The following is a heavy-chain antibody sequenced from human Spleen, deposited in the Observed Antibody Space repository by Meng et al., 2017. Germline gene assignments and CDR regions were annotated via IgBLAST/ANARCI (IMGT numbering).Heavy chain of an antibody. Sequence: GESLKISCAASGFTFSSYAMSWVRQAPTKGLEWVSAISGSGGSTYYADSLKGRFTISRDNSKNTLYLQVNSLRAEDTAVYYCARVGDSRGTYLYWGQGARVTVSS. V-gene: IGHV3-23*01. J-gene: IGHJ4*02. CDR3: ARVGDSRGTYLY. D-gene: IGHD3-22*01. CDR2: ISGSGGST. CDR1: GFTFSSYA.